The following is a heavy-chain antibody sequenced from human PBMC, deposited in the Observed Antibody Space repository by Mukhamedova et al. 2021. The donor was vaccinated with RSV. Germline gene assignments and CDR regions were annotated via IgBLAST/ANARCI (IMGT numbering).Heavy chain of an antibody. D-gene: IGHD3-22*01. V-gene: IGHV4-59*09. J-gene: IGHJ4*02. CDR3: ARGYDSSGSTFDY. Sequence: NPSLKSRVTISVDTSKNQFSLKRSSVTAADTAVYYCARGYDSSGSTFDYWGQGTLVTVSS.